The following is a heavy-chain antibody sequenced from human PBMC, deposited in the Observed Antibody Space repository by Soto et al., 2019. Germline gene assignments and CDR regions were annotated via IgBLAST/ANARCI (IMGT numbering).Heavy chain of an antibody. Sequence: KASETLSLTCTVSGGSISSYYWSWIRQPPGKGLEWIGYIYYSGSTNYNPSLKSRVTISVDTSKNQFSLKLSSVTAADTAVYYCARDNGEMATKDWGQGTLVTVSS. CDR3: ARDNGEMATKD. D-gene: IGHD5-12*01. CDR2: IYYSGST. V-gene: IGHV4-59*01. J-gene: IGHJ4*02. CDR1: GGSISSYY.